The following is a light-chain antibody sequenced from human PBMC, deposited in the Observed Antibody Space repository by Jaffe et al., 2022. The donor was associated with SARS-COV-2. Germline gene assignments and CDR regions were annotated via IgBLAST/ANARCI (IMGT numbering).Light chain of an antibody. CDR1: QSVTSN. J-gene: IGKJ1*01. CDR2: GAS. Sequence: EIVMTQFPATLSVSPGERATLSCRASQSVTSNLAWYQRKPGQAPRLLIYGASTRATGIPARFSGSGSGTEFTLTISSLQSEDFAVYYCQQYNKWPSFGQGTKVEIK. V-gene: IGKV3-15*01. CDR3: QQYNKWPS.